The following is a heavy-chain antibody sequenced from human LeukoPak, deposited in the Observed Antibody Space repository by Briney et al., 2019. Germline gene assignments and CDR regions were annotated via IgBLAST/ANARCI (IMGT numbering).Heavy chain of an antibody. D-gene: IGHD3-16*02. CDR3: AKVLSHGYDYVWGSYRYTGYFDY. CDR2: ISGSGGST. J-gene: IGHJ4*02. Sequence: PGGSLRLSCAASGFTFSSYAMSWVRQAPGKGLEWVSAISGSGGSTYYADSVKGRFTISRDNSKNTLYLQMNSLRAEDTAVYYCAKVLSHGYDYVWGSYRYTGYFDYWGQGTLVTVSS. CDR1: GFTFSSYA. V-gene: IGHV3-23*01.